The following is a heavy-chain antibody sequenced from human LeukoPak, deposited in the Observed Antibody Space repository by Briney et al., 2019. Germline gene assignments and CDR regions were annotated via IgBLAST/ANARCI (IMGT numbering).Heavy chain of an antibody. CDR2: ISSSGSTI. V-gene: IGHV3-48*03. CDR1: GFTFSSYE. CDR3: ARPQGYCSGGSCYPLDYYYYGMDV. J-gene: IGHJ6*02. Sequence: GGSLRLSCAASGFTFSSYEMNRVRQAPGKGLEWVSYISSSGSTIYYADSVKGRFTISRDNAKNSLYLQMNSLRAEDTAVYYCARPQGYCSGGSCYPLDYYYYGMDVWGQGTTVTVFS. D-gene: IGHD2-15*01.